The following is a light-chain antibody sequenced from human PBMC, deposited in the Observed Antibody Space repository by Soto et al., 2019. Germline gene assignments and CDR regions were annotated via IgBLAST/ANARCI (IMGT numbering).Light chain of an antibody. CDR1: SNDVGNYNY. J-gene: IGLJ2*01. CDR3: CSYAGSSTFVV. V-gene: IGLV2-23*02. CDR2: EVS. Sequence: QSALTQPASVSGSPGQSITISCTGTSNDVGNYNYVSWYQQHPGKAPKLMIYEVSNRPSGVSNRFSASKSGNTASLTISGLQAGDEADYYCCSYAGSSTFVVFGGGTKLTVL.